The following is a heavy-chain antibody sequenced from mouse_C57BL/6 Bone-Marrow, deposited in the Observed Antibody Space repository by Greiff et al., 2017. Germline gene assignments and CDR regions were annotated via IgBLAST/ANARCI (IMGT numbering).Heavy chain of an antibody. D-gene: IGHD1-1*01. J-gene: IGHJ2*01. V-gene: IGHV5-17*01. CDR1: GFTFSDYG. Sequence: DVHLVESGGGLVKPGGSLKLSCAASGFTFSDYGMHWFRRAPEKGLEWVAYISSGSSTIYSADTVKGRFTISRDNAKNTLFLQMTSLRSEDTAMYYCAREGVLRYYFDYWGQGTTLTVSS. CDR2: ISSGSSTI. CDR3: AREGVLRYYFDY.